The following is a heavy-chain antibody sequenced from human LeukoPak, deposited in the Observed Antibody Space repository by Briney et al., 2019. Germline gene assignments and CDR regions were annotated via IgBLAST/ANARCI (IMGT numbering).Heavy chain of an antibody. D-gene: IGHD3-3*01. CDR1: GFSLSTSGVG. Sequence: ESGPTLVNPTQTLTLTCTFSGFSLSTSGVGVGWIRQPPGKALEWLALIYWDDDKRYSPSLKSRLTITKDTSKNQVVLTMTNMDPVDTATYYCAHRNYDFWSGPPYFDYWGQGTLVTVSS. CDR3: AHRNYDFWSGPPYFDY. J-gene: IGHJ4*02. V-gene: IGHV2-5*02. CDR2: IYWDDDK.